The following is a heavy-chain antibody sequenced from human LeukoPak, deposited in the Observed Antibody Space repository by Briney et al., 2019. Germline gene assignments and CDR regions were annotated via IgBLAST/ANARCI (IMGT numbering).Heavy chain of an antibody. CDR2: ISYDGSNK. Sequence: SGGSLRLSCAASGFTFSSYAMHWVRQAPGKGLEWVAVISYDGSNKYNADSVKGRFTISRDNSKNTLYLQMNSLRAEDTAVYYCARVIRHSSSLIAPGSWYPPSYYYYGMDVWGQGTTVTVSS. V-gene: IGHV3-30*04. CDR3: ARVIRHSSSLIAPGSWYPPSYYYYGMDV. D-gene: IGHD6-13*01. J-gene: IGHJ6*02. CDR1: GFTFSSYA.